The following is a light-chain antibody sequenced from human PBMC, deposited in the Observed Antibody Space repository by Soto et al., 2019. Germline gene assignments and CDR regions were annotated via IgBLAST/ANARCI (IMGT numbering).Light chain of an antibody. V-gene: IGKV3-15*01. J-gene: IGKJ2*01. CDR3: HQYEKWPPPNT. CDR2: GAS. CDR1: QSVSSN. Sequence: EIVMTQSPATLSVSPGEGATVSCRASQSVSSNLAWYQQMPGQAPRLLIYGASTRATGIPARFSGSGSGTEYTLTISSLQSEDCAVYYGHQYEKWPPPNTFGQGTKLEIK.